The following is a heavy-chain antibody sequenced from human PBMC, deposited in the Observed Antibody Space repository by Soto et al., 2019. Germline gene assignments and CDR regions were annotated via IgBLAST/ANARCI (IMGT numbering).Heavy chain of an antibody. V-gene: IGHV4-4*07. CDR1: DGSITGYY. Sequence: QVQLQESGPGLVKPSETLSLRCTVSDGSITGYYWSWVRQPAGKGLEWIGRIYSTGNANYNPSLKSRVSMSVGTSQNRFSLELTSVTAADTAMYYCVRGDVFDIWGRGTKVTVSS. CDR3: VRGDVFDI. CDR2: IYSTGNA. J-gene: IGHJ3*02. D-gene: IGHD3-10*01.